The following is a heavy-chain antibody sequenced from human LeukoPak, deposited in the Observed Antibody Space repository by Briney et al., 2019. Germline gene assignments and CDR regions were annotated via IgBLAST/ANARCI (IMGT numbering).Heavy chain of an antibody. CDR1: GFTFSSYW. D-gene: IGHD1-1*01. Sequence: PGGSLRLSCAASGFTFSSYWMSWVRQAPGTGLEWVANIKQDGSEKYYVDSVKGRFTISRDNAKNSLYLQMNSLRAEDTAVYYCASPWWQQLERRHYYYYYYMDVWGKGTTVTISS. J-gene: IGHJ6*03. CDR3: ASPWWQQLERRHYYYYYYMDV. V-gene: IGHV3-7*01. CDR2: IKQDGSEK.